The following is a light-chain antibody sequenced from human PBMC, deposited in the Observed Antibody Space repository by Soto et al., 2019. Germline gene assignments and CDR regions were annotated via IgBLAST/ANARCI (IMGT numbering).Light chain of an antibody. Sequence: MYQSPSSLSAYVGDRVTITCQASQNINNYLNWYQQKPGRAPKLLIYDASNLEAGVPSRFRGSGSGTDFTFTISRLQPEDIATYYCQQYENLPTFGQGTLLAIK. CDR3: QQYENLPT. V-gene: IGKV1-33*01. CDR2: DAS. CDR1: QNINNY. J-gene: IGKJ5*01.